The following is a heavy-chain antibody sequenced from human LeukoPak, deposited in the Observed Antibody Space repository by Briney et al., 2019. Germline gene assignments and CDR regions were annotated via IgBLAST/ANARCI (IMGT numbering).Heavy chain of an antibody. CDR1: GYTFTGYY. CDR2: INPDSGGT. Sequence: AASVTVSCKASGYTFTGYYLHWVRLAPGEGLEWMGWINPDSGGTNYAQKFQGRVTMTSDTSISTAYMELGRLTSGDTAVYYCARVEDYSGSSQLGYWGQGTLVTVSS. D-gene: IGHD1-26*01. J-gene: IGHJ4*02. CDR3: ARVEDYSGSSQLGY. V-gene: IGHV1-2*02.